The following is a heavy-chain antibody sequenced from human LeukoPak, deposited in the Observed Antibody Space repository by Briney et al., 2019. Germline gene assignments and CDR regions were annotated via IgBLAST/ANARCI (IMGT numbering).Heavy chain of an antibody. CDR1: GFTFSDYY. J-gene: IGHJ4*02. D-gene: IGHD3-22*01. CDR3: ASQDPYYYDNPIDY. Sequence: GGSLRLSCAASGFTFSDYYMSWIRQAPGKGLEWVSYISSSGSTIYYADSVKGRFTISRDNAKNSLYLQMNSLRAEDTAVYYCASQDPYYYDNPIDYWGQGTLVTVSS. V-gene: IGHV3-11*04. CDR2: ISSSGSTI.